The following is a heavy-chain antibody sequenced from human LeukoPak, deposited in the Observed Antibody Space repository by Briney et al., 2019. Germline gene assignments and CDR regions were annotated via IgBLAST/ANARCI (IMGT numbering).Heavy chain of an antibody. Sequence: GGSLRLSCAASGFTFSSYAMSWVRQAPGKGLEWVSAISGSGGSTYYADSVKGRFTISRDNSKNTMYLQMNSLRAEDTAVYYCVLLWFGTPFDPWGQGTLVTVSS. CDR2: ISGSGGST. CDR1: GFTFSSYA. V-gene: IGHV3-23*01. D-gene: IGHD3-10*01. J-gene: IGHJ5*02. CDR3: VLLWFGTPFDP.